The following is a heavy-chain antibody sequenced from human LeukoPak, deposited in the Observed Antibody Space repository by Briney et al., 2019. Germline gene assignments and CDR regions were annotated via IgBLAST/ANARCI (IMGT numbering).Heavy chain of an antibody. J-gene: IGHJ3*02. D-gene: IGHD1-26*01. Sequence: ASVKVSCKVSGYTLTELSMRWVRQAPGKGLEWMGGFDPEDGETIYAQKFQGRVTMTEDTSTDTAYMELSSLRSEDTAVYYCATPGSNSGSYYLSAFDIWGQGTMVTVSS. V-gene: IGHV1-24*01. CDR2: FDPEDGET. CDR1: GYTLTELS. CDR3: ATPGSNSGSYYLSAFDI.